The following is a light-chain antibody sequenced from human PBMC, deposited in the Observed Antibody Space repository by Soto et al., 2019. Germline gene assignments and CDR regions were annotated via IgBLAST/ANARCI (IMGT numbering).Light chain of an antibody. CDR3: QQRCKLWT. Sequence: EIVLTQSPAALSLSPGESATLSCRASQRVYNFLAWYQQQPGQATRLLIYDASKRAAGIPARVSGSGSGTDFTLTISSLAPEDAAVYYCQQRCKLWTFGPGTKVAIK. J-gene: IGKJ1*01. CDR1: QRVYNF. CDR2: DAS. V-gene: IGKV3-11*01.